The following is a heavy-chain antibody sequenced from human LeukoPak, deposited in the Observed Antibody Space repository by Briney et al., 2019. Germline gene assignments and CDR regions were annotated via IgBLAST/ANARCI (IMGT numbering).Heavy chain of an antibody. V-gene: IGHV3-11*01. CDR2: ISSSGSTI. J-gene: IGHJ4*02. CDR1: GFTFSDYY. CDR3: ATKTYYDSSSVDY. D-gene: IGHD3-22*01. Sequence: GGSLRLSCAASGFTFSDYYMSWIRQAPGKGLEWVSYISSSGSTIYYADSVKGRFTISRDNAKNSLYLQMNSLRAEDTAVYYCATKTYYDSSSVDYWGQGTLVTVSS.